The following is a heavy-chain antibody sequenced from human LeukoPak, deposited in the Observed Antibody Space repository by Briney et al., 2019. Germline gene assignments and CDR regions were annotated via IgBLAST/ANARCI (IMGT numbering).Heavy chain of an antibody. CDR2: ISSSSTFI. J-gene: IGHJ4*02. D-gene: IGHD3-16*01. CDR3: ARYDYVGGGPYYFDY. Sequence: GGSLRLSCAASGFTFSIYSLSWVRQAPGKGLEWVSSISSSSTFISYGDSVKGRFTISRDNANNSLFLQMDSLRADDTAFYYCARYDYVGGGPYYFDYWGQGTLVTVSS. CDR1: GFTFSIYS. V-gene: IGHV3-21*01.